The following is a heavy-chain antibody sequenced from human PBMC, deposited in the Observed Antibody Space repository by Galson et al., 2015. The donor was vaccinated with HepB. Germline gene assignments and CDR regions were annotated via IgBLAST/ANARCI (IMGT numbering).Heavy chain of an antibody. Sequence: SLRLSCAASGFTFSGSALHWVRQAPGKGLEWVAAVSGSAAGTEYGITTDYADSVKGRFTISRDNSKNTLYLQMNSLRAEDTAVYYCAKVGPSCSSTRCSDYYFDYWGQGTLVTVSS. CDR2: VSGSAAGTEYGITT. J-gene: IGHJ4*02. V-gene: IGHV3-23*01. D-gene: IGHD2-2*01. CDR3: AKVGPSCSSTRCSDYYFDY. CDR1: GFTFSGSA.